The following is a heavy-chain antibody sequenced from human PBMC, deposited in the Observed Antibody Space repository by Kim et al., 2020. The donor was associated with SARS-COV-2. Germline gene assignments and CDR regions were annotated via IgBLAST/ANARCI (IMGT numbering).Heavy chain of an antibody. CDR1: GGSISSYF. J-gene: IGHJ4*02. Sequence: SETLSLTCTVSGGSISSYFWNWIRQPPGKGLEWIGYIYYSGSTNYNPSLKSRVTISVDTSKNQFSLKLTSVTAADTAVYYCARRKARLLSPFDYWDQGP. CDR3: ARRKARLLSPFDY. D-gene: IGHD2-15*01. CDR2: IYYSGST. V-gene: IGHV4-59*08.